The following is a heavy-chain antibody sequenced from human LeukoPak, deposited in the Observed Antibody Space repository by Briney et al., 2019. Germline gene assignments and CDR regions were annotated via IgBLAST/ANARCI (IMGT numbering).Heavy chain of an antibody. J-gene: IGHJ4*02. D-gene: IGHD5-24*01. V-gene: IGHV4-39*07. CDR3: ARDDGWTGTGDY. CDR2: IYYSGST. CDR1: GGSISSSSYY. Sequence: PSETLSLTCTVSGGSISSSSYYWGWIRQPPGRGLEWIRSIYYSGSTYYNPSLKRRVTISVDTSKNQFSLKLNSVTAADTAVYYCARDDGWTGTGDYWGQGTLVTVSS.